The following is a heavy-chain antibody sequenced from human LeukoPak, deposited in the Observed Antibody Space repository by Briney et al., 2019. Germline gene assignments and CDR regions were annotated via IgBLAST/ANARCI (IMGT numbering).Heavy chain of an antibody. CDR2: INHSGST. CDR1: GGSFSGYY. J-gene: IGHJ5*02. Sequence: PSETLSLTCAVYGGSFSGYYWSWIRQPPGKGLEWIGEINHSGSTNYNPSLKSRVTISVDTSKNQFSLKLNSVTAADSAVYYCVGESSYVAATGRGGWFDPWGQGTLVTVSS. V-gene: IGHV4-34*01. D-gene: IGHD6-13*01. CDR3: VGESSYVAATGRGGWFDP.